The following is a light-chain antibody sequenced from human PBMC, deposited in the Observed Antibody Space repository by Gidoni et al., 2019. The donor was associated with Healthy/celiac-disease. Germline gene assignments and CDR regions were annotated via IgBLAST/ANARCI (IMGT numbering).Light chain of an antibody. J-gene: IGKJ1*01. Sequence: ELVLTHSPGTLSLSPGERATLSCRASQSVSSSYLAWYQQKPGQAPRLLIYGASRRATGIPDRFSGSGSGTDFTLTISRLEPEDFAVYYCQQYGSSPWTFGQGTKVEIK. CDR1: QSVSSSY. V-gene: IGKV3-20*01. CDR3: QQYGSSPWT. CDR2: GAS.